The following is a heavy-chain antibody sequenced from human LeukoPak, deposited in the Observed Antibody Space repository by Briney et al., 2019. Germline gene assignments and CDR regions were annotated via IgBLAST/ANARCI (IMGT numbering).Heavy chain of an antibody. CDR2: ISSSSSYI. CDR3: ARVGGAAAVHDY. D-gene: IGHD6-13*01. J-gene: IGHJ4*02. CDR1: EFTFSAYA. V-gene: IGHV3-21*01. Sequence: GVSLRLSCATSEFTFSAYAMNWVRQAPGKGLEWVSSISSSSSYIYYADSVKGRFTISRDNAKNSLYLQMNSLRAEDTAVYYCARVGGAAAVHDYWGQGTLVTVSS.